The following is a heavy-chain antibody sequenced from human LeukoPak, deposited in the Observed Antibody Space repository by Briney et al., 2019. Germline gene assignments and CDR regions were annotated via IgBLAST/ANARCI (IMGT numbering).Heavy chain of an antibody. V-gene: IGHV1-8*01. Sequence: ASVKVSCKASGYTFTSYDINWVRQATGQGLEWMGWMNPNSGNTGYAQKFQGRVTMTRNTSISTAYMELSSLRSEDTAVYYCARAPDIVVVPAALDPTLGYWGQGTLVTVSS. CDR3: ARAPDIVVVPAALDPTLGY. J-gene: IGHJ4*02. D-gene: IGHD2-2*01. CDR2: MNPNSGNT. CDR1: GYTFTSYD.